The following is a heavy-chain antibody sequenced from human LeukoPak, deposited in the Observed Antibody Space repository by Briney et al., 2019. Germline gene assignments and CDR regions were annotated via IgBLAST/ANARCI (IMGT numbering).Heavy chain of an antibody. V-gene: IGHV3-33*01. Sequence: GGSLRLSCAASGFTFSSYGMHWVRQAPGKGLEWVAVIWYDGSNKYYADSAKGRFTISRDNSKNTLYLQMNSLRAEDTAVYYCARENLVPYCSGGSCYPHNWFDPWGQGTLVTVSS. J-gene: IGHJ5*02. CDR3: ARENLVPYCSGGSCYPHNWFDP. CDR2: IWYDGSNK. CDR1: GFTFSSYG. D-gene: IGHD2-15*01.